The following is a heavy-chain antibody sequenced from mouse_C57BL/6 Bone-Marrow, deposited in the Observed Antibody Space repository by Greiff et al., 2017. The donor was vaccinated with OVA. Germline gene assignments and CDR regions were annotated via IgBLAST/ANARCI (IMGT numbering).Heavy chain of an antibody. CDR2: IDPSDSYT. CDR3: ARGEDPFYAMDY. Sequence: QVQLQQPGAELVMPGASVKLSCKASGYTFTSYWMHWVKQRPGQGLEWIGEIDPSDSYTNYNQTFKGKSTLTVDKSSSTAYMQLSSLTSEDTAVYYCARGEDPFYAMDYWGQGTSVTVSS. J-gene: IGHJ4*01. CDR1: GYTFTSYW. V-gene: IGHV1-69*01.